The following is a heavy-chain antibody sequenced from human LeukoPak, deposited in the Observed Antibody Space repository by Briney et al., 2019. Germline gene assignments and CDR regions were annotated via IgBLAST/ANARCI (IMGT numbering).Heavy chain of an antibody. CDR1: GDSISNYY. D-gene: IGHD6-19*01. CDR3: ARTTGYYNSGWADFDY. J-gene: IGHJ4*02. V-gene: IGHV4-4*07. CDR2: IDTSGST. Sequence: PSETLSLTCSVSGDSISNYYWSWIRQPAGKGLEYIGRIDTSGSTNYNPSLKSRVIMSVDTYKNQFSLKLNSVAAADTAMYYCARTTGYYNSGWADFDYWGQGTLVTVSS.